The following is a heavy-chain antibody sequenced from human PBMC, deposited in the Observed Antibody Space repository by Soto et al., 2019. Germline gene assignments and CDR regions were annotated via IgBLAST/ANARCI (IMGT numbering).Heavy chain of an antibody. CDR2: IDTSGTT. Sequence: SETLSLTCTVSGGSISSYYCSWIRQAAGKGLEWIGRIDTSGTTNYNPSLRSRVTMSVDASKNQFSLNLSSVTAADTAAYFCARGPRGYVYFPGVVVGGQGTTVAVSS. CDR1: GGSISSYY. D-gene: IGHD3-16*01. V-gene: IGHV4-4*07. J-gene: IGHJ6*01. CDR3: ARGPRGYVYFPGVVV.